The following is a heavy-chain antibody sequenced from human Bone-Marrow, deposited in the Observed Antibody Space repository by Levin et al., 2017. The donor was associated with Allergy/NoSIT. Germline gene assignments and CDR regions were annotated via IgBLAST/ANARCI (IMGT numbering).Heavy chain of an antibody. CDR2: INPSSGDS. V-gene: IGHV1-2*02. D-gene: IGHD1-1*01. J-gene: IGHJ6*02. CDR1: GYTFTDHW. Sequence: ASVKVSCKTSGYTFTDHWLHWVRQAPGQGLEWVGWINPSSGDSAFAQHLEGRVTVTSDMSTATVYMEVNRLTSDDTAVYYCAIQTLAPKKFESHYYHHYGMDVWGQGTTVIVSS. CDR3: AIQTLAPKKFESHYYHHYGMDV.